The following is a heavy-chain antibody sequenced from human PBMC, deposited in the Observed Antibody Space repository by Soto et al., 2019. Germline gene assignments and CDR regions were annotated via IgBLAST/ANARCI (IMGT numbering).Heavy chain of an antibody. J-gene: IGHJ6*02. D-gene: IGHD1-1*01. V-gene: IGHV1-8*01. Sequence: ASVKVSCKASGYTFTSYDINWVRQATGQGLEWMGWMNPNSGNTGYAQKFQGRVTMTRNTSISTAYMELSSLRSEDTAVYYCASAFRSDDATADYYYYYYGMDVWCQGTADNVAS. CDR3: ASAFRSDDATADYYYYYYGMDV. CDR2: MNPNSGNT. CDR1: GYTFTSYD.